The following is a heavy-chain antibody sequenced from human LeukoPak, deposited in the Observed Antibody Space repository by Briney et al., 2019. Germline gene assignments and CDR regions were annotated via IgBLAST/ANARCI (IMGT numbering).Heavy chain of an antibody. CDR2: IYTIGST. J-gene: IGHJ3*02. CDR1: GGSISSHY. V-gene: IGHV4-4*07. CDR3: ARDHEVGGYYGPGPSDI. D-gene: IGHD3-10*01. Sequence: SETLSLTCTVSGGSISSHYWSWIRQPAGKGLEWIGRIYTIGSTNYNPSLKSRVTMSVDTSKNQFSLKLSSVTAADTAVYYCARDHEVGGYYGPGPSDIWGQGTMVTVS.